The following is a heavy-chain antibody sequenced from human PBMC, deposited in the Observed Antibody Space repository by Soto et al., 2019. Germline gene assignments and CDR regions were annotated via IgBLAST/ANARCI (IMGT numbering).Heavy chain of an antibody. D-gene: IGHD2-2*01. CDR3: ARGIGDIVVVAARGWFDP. J-gene: IGHJ5*02. CDR2: IYYSGST. Sequence: SVTHCHTSTVAGGSIRGYDGSWIRQTPGKGLEWIGYIYYSGSTNYNPSLKSRVTISMDTSKNQFSLKLSSVTAADTAVYYCARGIGDIVVVAARGWFDPWAREPWSPSPQ. V-gene: IGHV4-59*01. CDR1: GGSIRGYD.